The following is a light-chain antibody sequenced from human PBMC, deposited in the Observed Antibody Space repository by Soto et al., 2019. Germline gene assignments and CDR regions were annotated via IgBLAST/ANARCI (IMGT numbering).Light chain of an antibody. Sequence: EIVLTPSPGTLSLSPGERATLSCRASQSVSSTSLAWYQQKPGQAPRLLIYGASSRATGIPDRFSGSGSGTDFTLTISRLEPEDFAVYYCQQYGSSPGTFGQGTKVDI. CDR1: QSVSSTS. J-gene: IGKJ1*01. V-gene: IGKV3-20*01. CDR2: GAS. CDR3: QQYGSSPGT.